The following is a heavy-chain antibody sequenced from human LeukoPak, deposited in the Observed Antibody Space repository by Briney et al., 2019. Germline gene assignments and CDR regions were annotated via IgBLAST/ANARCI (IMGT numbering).Heavy chain of an antibody. Sequence: GGSLRLSCAASGFTVSSNYMSWVRQAPGKGLEWVSVIYSGGSTYYADSVKGRFTISRDNSKNTLCLQMNSLRAEDTAVYYCARDYYYYGVDVWGQGTTVTVSS. CDR3: ARDYYYYGVDV. CDR1: GFTVSSNY. J-gene: IGHJ6*02. CDR2: IYSGGST. V-gene: IGHV3-66*01.